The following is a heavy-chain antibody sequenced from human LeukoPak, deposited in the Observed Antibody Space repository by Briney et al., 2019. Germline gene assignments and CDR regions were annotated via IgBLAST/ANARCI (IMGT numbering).Heavy chain of an antibody. CDR3: ARTRKYYYDSSGYFLGEYYFDY. CDR1: GGTFSSYA. Sequence: SVKVSCKASGGTFSSYAISWVRQAPGQGLEWMGGIIPIFGTANYAQKFQGRVTITADESTSTAYMELSSLRSEDTAVYYCARTRKYYYDSSGYFLGEYYFDYWGQGTLVTVSS. V-gene: IGHV1-69*01. J-gene: IGHJ4*02. D-gene: IGHD3-22*01. CDR2: IIPIFGTA.